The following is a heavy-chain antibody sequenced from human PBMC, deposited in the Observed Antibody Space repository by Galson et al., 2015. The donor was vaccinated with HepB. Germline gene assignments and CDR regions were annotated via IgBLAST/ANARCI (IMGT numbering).Heavy chain of an antibody. CDR1: GFTFSSYG. J-gene: IGHJ4*02. Sequence: SLRLSCAASGFTFSSYGMHWVRQAPGKGLEWVAVISYDGSNKYYADSVKGRFTISRDNSKNTLYLQMNSLRAEDTAVYYCAKGSGYYYDSSGQAYWGQGTLVTVSS. CDR2: ISYDGSNK. V-gene: IGHV3-30*18. CDR3: AKGSGYYYDSSGQAY. D-gene: IGHD3-22*01.